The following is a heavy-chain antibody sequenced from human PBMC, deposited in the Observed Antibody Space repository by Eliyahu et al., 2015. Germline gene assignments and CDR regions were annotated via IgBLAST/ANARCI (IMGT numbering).Heavy chain of an antibody. CDR1: GFPFDDYG. CDR3: AKGASGSHINWFDP. V-gene: IGHV3-9*01. Sequence: EVQLVESGGGLVQPGXSLRLSCXXXGFPFDDYGXHXVRQAPGKGLXWVSGISWNSGSIGYADSVKGRFTISRDNAKNSLYLQMNSLRAEDTALYYCAKGASGSHINWFDPWGQGTLVTVSS. D-gene: IGHD3-10*01. J-gene: IGHJ5*02. CDR2: ISWNSGSI.